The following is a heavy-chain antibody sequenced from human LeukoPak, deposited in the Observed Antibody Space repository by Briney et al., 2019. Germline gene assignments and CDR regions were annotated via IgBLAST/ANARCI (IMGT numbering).Heavy chain of an antibody. Sequence: PGGSLRLTCAASGFTFSSYSMNWVRQAPGKGLEWVSSISSSSSYIYYADSVKGRFTISRDNAKNSLYLQMNSLRAEDTAVYYCARIIRVATTTPGGRGYFDYWGQGTLVTVSS. CDR3: ARIIRVATTTPGGRGYFDY. D-gene: IGHD5-24*01. J-gene: IGHJ4*02. V-gene: IGHV3-21*01. CDR1: GFTFSSYS. CDR2: ISSSSSYI.